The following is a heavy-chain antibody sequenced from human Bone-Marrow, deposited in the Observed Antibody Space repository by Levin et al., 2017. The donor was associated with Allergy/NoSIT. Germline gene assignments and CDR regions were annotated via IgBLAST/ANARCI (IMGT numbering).Heavy chain of an antibody. J-gene: IGHJ4*02. CDR3: ARQSDELPPYDGEWVEEHYFDY. CDR1: GYPFADHW. Sequence: KVSCRASGYPFADHWIGWVRQLPGKGLEWMGNIYPGDSETRSSPSFQGQVTISVDKSINTAYLQWDSLSASDTAMYFCARQSDELPPYDGEWVEEHYFDYWGQGTLVTVSS. V-gene: IGHV5-51*01. CDR2: IYPGDSET. D-gene: IGHD3-10*01.